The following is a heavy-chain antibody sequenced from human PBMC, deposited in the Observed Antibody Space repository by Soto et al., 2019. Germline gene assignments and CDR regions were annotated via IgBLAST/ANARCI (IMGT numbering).Heavy chain of an antibody. CDR2: IYPDGNNK. CDR3: ARVYDY. Sequence: TPYVRQHPGKGLEWVALIYPDGNNKYYADSVKGRFTISRDNAKNTLYLQMNSLRAEDTAVYYCARVYDYWGQGTLVTVS. V-gene: IGHV3-30-3*01. J-gene: IGHJ4*02.